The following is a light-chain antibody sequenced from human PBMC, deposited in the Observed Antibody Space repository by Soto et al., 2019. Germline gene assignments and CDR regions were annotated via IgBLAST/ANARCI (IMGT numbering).Light chain of an antibody. CDR1: QTIRSNY. V-gene: IGKV3-20*01. CDR3: QQYGSSPWT. Sequence: ETVLAQSPATLSLSPGQRATLSCRASQTIRSNYLARYRQTPGQAPRLLIYVASNRATGIADRFSGSGSGTDFTLIISRLEPEDFALYYCQQYGSSPWTFGQGTKLEIK. J-gene: IGKJ1*01. CDR2: VAS.